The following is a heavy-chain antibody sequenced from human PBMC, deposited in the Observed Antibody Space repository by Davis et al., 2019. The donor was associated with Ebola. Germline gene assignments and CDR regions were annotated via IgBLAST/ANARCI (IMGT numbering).Heavy chain of an antibody. J-gene: IGHJ3*02. CDR1: GFTFSSYT. D-gene: IGHD4-17*01. CDR2: ISYDGDNN. Sequence: GGSLRLSCAASGFTFSSYTLHWVRQAPGKGLEWVAVISYDGDNNYHADSVQGRFTISRDNSKNTLYLQMNSLRAEDTAIYYCARGAYGDYFVKAFDIWGQGTKVTVSS. V-gene: IGHV3-30*04. CDR3: ARGAYGDYFVKAFDI.